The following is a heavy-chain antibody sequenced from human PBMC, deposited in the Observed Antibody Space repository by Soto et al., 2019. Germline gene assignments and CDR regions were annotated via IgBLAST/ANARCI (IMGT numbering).Heavy chain of an antibody. D-gene: IGHD3-22*01. Sequence: RASVKVSCKASGYTFTSYDINWVRQATGQGLEWMGWMNPNSGNTGYAQKFQGRVTMTRNTSISTAYMELSSLRSEDTAVYYCARATGGSGYWFYWGQGTLVTVSS. CDR1: GYTFTSYD. J-gene: IGHJ4*02. CDR2: MNPNSGNT. CDR3: ARATGGSGYWFY. V-gene: IGHV1-8*01.